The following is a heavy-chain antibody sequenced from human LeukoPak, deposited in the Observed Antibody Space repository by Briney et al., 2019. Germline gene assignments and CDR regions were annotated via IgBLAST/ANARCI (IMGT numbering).Heavy chain of an antibody. Sequence: ASVKVSCEGSGYTFTGHYMHWVRQAPGQGLEWMGWINPNSGGTNYAQKFQGRVTVTRDTSISTAYMELSRLRSDDMAVYYCARDQSLIGYFDLWGRGTLVTVSS. CDR1: GYTFTGHY. J-gene: IGHJ2*01. V-gene: IGHV1-2*02. CDR3: ARDQSLIGYFDL. CDR2: INPNSGGT.